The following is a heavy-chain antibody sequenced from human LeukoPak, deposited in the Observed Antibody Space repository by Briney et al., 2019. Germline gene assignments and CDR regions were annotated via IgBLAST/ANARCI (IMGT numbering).Heavy chain of an antibody. V-gene: IGHV3-30*04. J-gene: IGHJ5*02. D-gene: IGHD2-2*01. Sequence: GRSLRLSCAASGFAFSAYAMHWVRQAPGKGLEWMAVISDDGNIVQYVDSVKGRFTISRDNSKNTLHLQMNSLRPEDTAVYYCARARTIDCSGTSCRRFDPWGQGTLVTVSS. CDR1: GFAFSAYA. CDR2: ISDDGNIV. CDR3: ARARTIDCSGTSCRRFDP.